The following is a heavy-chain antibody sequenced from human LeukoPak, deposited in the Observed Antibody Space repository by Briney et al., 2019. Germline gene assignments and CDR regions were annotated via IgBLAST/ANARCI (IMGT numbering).Heavy chain of an antibody. CDR3: ARGTYYYDSSGYEY. CDR2: IYSGGST. D-gene: IGHD3-22*01. CDR1: GFTVSSNY. J-gene: IGHJ4*02. Sequence: GGSLRLSCAASGFTVSSNYMGWVRQAPGKGLEWVSVIYSGGSTYYADSVKGRFTISRDNSKNTLYLQMNSLRAEDTAVYYCARGTYYYDSSGYEYWGQGTLVTVSS. V-gene: IGHV3-66*02.